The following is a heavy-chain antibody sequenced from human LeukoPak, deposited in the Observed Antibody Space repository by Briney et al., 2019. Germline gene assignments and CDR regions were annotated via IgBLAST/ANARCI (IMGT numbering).Heavy chain of an antibody. CDR2: IYYSGST. Sequence: SETLSLTCTVSGGSISSSSYSWGWIRLPPGKGLEWIGSIYYSGSTYYNPSLKSRVTISVDASKNQFSLKLSSVTAADTAVYYCARHGSSYGYYYWGQGTLVTVSS. V-gene: IGHV4-39*01. D-gene: IGHD5-18*01. CDR3: ARHGSSYGYYY. CDR1: GGSISSSSYS. J-gene: IGHJ4*02.